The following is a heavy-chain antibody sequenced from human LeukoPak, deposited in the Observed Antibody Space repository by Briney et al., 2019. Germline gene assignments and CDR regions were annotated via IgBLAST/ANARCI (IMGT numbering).Heavy chain of an antibody. D-gene: IGHD3-22*01. CDR1: GFTFSSYG. Sequence: PGRSLRLSCAASGFTFSSYGMHWVRQAPGKGLEWVSSISSSSSYIYYADSVKGRFTISRDNAKNSLYLQMNSLRAEDTAVYYCARCYDSSGYYYACPFGYWGQGTLVTVSS. CDR2: ISSSSSYI. V-gene: IGHV3-21*01. J-gene: IGHJ4*02. CDR3: ARCYDSSGYYYACPFGY.